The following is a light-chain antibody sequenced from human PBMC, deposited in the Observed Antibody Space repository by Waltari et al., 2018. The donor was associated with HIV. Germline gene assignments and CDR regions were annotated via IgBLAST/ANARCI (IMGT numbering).Light chain of an antibody. V-gene: IGLV2-11*01. CDR2: DVN. CDR3: CSYADNYPVV. CDR1: SSDVGGYNY. Sequence: QSALTQPRSVSGSPGQSVTISCTGTSSDVGGYNYVPWYQQHQVKAPKFMIYDVNKRPPGVPDRFSGSKSGNTASLTISGLQAEDEADYYCCSYADNYPVVFGGGTKLTVL. J-gene: IGLJ2*01.